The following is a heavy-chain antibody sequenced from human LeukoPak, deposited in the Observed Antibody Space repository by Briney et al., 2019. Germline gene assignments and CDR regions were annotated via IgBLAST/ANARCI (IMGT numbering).Heavy chain of an antibody. CDR1: GGSISSYY. D-gene: IGHD3-22*01. J-gene: IGHJ5*02. V-gene: IGHV4-59*01. CDR2: IYYSGST. CDR3: AKDRNLLMYYYDSSGYPNWFDP. Sequence: PSETLSLTCTVSGGSISSYYWSWIRQPPGKGLEWIGYIYYSGSTNYDPSLKSRVTISVDTSKNQFSLKLSSVTAADTAVYYCAKDRNLLMYYYDSSGYPNWFDPWGQGTLVTVSS.